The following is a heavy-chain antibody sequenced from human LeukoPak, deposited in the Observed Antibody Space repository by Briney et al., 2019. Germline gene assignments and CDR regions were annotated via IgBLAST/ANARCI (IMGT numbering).Heavy chain of an antibody. CDR2: IYSGGTT. Sequence: PGGSLRLSCAVSGFTVSSNDMSWVRQAPGKGLEGVSLIYSGGTTNYADFVKGRFTISRDNSKNTLYLQMNSLRAEDTAVYYCALWDYYDSSGYYPHYMDVWGKGTTVTISS. CDR3: ALWDYYDSSGYYPHYMDV. J-gene: IGHJ6*03. CDR1: GFTVSSND. D-gene: IGHD3-22*01. V-gene: IGHV3-66*01.